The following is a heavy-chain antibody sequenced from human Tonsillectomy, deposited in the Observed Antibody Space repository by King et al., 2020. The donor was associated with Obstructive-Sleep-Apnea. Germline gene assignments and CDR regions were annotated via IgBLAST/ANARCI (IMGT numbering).Heavy chain of an antibody. J-gene: IGHJ4*02. CDR3: AKDVSDSSVIFDY. Sequence: VQLVESGGGLVQPGGSLRLSCAASGFTFSNYAMTWVRQAPGKGLEWVSTVNDTGGKTYYADSVRGRFTISMDNSKNTLYLEMSSLRAEDTAIYYCAKDVSDSSVIFDYWGQGTLVTVSS. CDR2: VNDTGGKT. CDR1: GFTFSNYA. D-gene: IGHD6-19*01. V-gene: IGHV3-23*04.